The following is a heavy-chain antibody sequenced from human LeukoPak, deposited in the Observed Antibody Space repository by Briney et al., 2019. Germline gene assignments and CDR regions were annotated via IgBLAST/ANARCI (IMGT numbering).Heavy chain of an antibody. CDR2: IYHIGST. D-gene: IGHD6-19*01. Sequence: SETLSLTCTVSGGSINSYYWNWIRQSPGKGLEWIGSIYHIGSTYYSPSLKSRVSLSVDTSKNQFSLKLSSVTAADTAVYYCANSPIIAVADYFGSWGQGRLVTVSS. V-gene: IGHV4-59*04. CDR1: GGSINSYY. J-gene: IGHJ4*02. CDR3: ANSPIIAVADYFGS.